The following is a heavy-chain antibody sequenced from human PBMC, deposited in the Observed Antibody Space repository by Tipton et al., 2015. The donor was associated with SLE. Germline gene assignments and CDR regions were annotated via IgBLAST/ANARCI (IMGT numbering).Heavy chain of an antibody. Sequence: TLSLTCTVSGGSISSGGYYWSWIRQHPGKGLEWIGYIYYSGSTYYNPSLKSRVTISVDTSKNQFSLKLSSVTAADTAVYYCARDRVPPGWDGLDVWGQGTTVTVSS. CDR2: IYYSGST. D-gene: IGHD1-26*01. V-gene: IGHV4-31*03. CDR3: ARDRVPPGWDGLDV. J-gene: IGHJ6*02. CDR1: GGSISSGGYY.